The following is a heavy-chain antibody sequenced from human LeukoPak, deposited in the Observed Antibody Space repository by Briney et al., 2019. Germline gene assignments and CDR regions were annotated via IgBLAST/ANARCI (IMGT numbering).Heavy chain of an antibody. CDR2: LNPIGGST. J-gene: IGHJ6*02. CDR3: ARGGDYGDYYYYYGMDV. Sequence: ASVKVSCNASGYTFPTYYMHWVRQAPGQGLEWMGILNPIGGSTSYAQKFQGRVTMTRDTSTSTVYMELSSLRSEDTAVYYCARGGDYGDYYYYYGMDVWGQGTTVTVSS. V-gene: IGHV1-46*01. CDR1: GYTFPTYY. D-gene: IGHD4-17*01.